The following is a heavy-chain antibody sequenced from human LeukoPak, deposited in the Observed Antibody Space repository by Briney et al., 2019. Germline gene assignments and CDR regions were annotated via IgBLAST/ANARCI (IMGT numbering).Heavy chain of an antibody. CDR1: GGSISSSSYY. CDR3: ARDLNYFDSSGYPLP. Sequence: SETLSLTCTVSGGSISSSSYYWGWIRQPPGKGLEWIGSIYYSGSTNYNPSLKSRVTISVDTSKNQFSLKLSSVTAADAAVYFCARDLNYFDSSGYPLPWGQGTLVTVSS. V-gene: IGHV4-39*07. D-gene: IGHD3-22*01. CDR2: IYYSGST. J-gene: IGHJ5*02.